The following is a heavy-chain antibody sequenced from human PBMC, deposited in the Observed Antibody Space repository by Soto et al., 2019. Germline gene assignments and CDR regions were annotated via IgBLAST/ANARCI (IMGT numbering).Heavy chain of an antibody. CDR3: AHDGRDGYDLPPYFFDY. V-gene: IGHV2-5*01. Sequence: SXPTLVNPTQTLTLTCTFSGFSLSTSGVGVGWIRQPPGKALEWLAVIYWNDDKRYGPSLKSRLTITKDTSKNQVVLTMTNMDPVDTATYYCAHDGRDGYDLPPYFFDYWGQGALVTVSS. J-gene: IGHJ4*02. D-gene: IGHD5-12*01. CDR1: GFSLSTSGVG. CDR2: IYWNDDK.